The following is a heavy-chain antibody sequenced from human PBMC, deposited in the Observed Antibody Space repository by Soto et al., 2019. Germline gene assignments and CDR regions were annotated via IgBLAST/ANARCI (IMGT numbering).Heavy chain of an antibody. J-gene: IGHJ4*02. CDR2: IYPGDSDT. CDR3: ARQSKEAFGVYSSGWSDY. Sequence: PGESLKISCKGSGYSFTSYWIGWVRQMPGKGLEWMGIIYPGDSDTRYSPSFQGQVTISADKSISTAYLQWSSLKASDTAMYYCARQSKEAFGVYSSGWSDYWGQGTLVTVSS. CDR1: GYSFTSYW. D-gene: IGHD6-19*01. V-gene: IGHV5-51*01.